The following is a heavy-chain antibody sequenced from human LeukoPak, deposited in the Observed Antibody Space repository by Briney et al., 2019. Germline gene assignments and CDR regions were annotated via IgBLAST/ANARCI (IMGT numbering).Heavy chain of an antibody. Sequence: GSLRLSCAPSGFRMTLVRQAPRKGLEFVANINQDESVKHYVDSVKRRFTISRDNAENSLHLQMNSLRVEDTAVYYCARDPGSSCFDYGGEGTLVTVSS. CDR1: GFR. V-gene: IGHV3-7*01. J-gene: IGHJ4*02. CDR3: ARDPGSSCFDY. CDR2: INQDESVK. D-gene: IGHD2-15*01.